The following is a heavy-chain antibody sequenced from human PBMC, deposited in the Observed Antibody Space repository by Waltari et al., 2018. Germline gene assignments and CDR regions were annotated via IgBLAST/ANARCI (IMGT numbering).Heavy chain of an antibody. V-gene: IGHV3-7*03. J-gene: IGHJ3*02. Sequence: EVQLVESGGGLVQPGGSLRLSCAASGFTVSRYRMSWVRQAPGKGLEWVANIKQEGSEKYYVDSVKGRFTISRDNAKNSLYLQMNSLRAEDTAVYYCAREMDAFDIWGQGTMVTVSS. CDR3: AREMDAFDI. CDR2: IKQEGSEK. CDR1: GFTVSRYR.